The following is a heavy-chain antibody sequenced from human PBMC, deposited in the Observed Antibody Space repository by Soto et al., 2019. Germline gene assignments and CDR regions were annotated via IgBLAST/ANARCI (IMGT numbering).Heavy chain of an antibody. Sequence: SETLSLTCAGSGASISRYDWNWIRQAPGKGLEWIGNIWYSGTSNYNPSLKSRVTISLDTSKNLFSLMLTSVTAADTAVYYCARRYGYSFDYWGQGTLVTVSS. CDR3: ARRYGYSFDY. CDR1: GASISRYD. J-gene: IGHJ4*02. V-gene: IGHV4-59*01. D-gene: IGHD1-1*01. CDR2: IWYSGTS.